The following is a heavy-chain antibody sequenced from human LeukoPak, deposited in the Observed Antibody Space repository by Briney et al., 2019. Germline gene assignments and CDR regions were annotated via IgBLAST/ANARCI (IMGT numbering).Heavy chain of an antibody. CDR3: ARAVGPFDF. V-gene: IGHV3-33*08. CDR2: IWDDGSIK. J-gene: IGHJ3*01. Sequence: PGGSLRLSCAASGFTFSTYGMHWVRQAPGRGLEWVTVIWDDGSIKYYSDSVKGRFTISRDNSKDTLYLQMNSLRAEDTAVYYCARAVGPFDFWGPGTRVIVSS. CDR1: GFTFSTYG.